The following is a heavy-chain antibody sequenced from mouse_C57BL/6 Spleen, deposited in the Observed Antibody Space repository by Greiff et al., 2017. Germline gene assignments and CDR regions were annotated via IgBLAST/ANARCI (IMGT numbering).Heavy chain of an antibody. D-gene: IGHD1-1*01. Sequence: QVQLQQSGAELVKPGASVKLSCKASGYTFTSYWMQWVKQRPGQGLEWIGEIDPSDSYTNYNQKFKGKATLTVDTSSSTAYMQLSSLTSEDSAVYYCARTPSTVVATNFDYWGQGTTLTVSS. CDR3: ARTPSTVVATNFDY. CDR2: IDPSDSYT. CDR1: GYTFTSYW. J-gene: IGHJ2*01. V-gene: IGHV1-50*01.